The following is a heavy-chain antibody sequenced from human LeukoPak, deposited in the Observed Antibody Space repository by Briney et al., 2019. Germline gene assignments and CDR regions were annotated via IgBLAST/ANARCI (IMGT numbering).Heavy chain of an antibody. CDR1: GYTFTGYY. J-gene: IGHJ4*02. CDR2: INPNSGGT. V-gene: IGHV1-2*02. D-gene: IGHD6-19*01. CDR3: ARSPDIAVARYEFDY. Sequence: GASVKVSCKASGYTFTGYYMHWVRQAPGQGLEWMGWINPNSGGTNYAQKFQGRVTMTRDTSISTAYMELSRLRSDDTAVYYCARSPDIAVARYEFDYWGQGTLVTVSS.